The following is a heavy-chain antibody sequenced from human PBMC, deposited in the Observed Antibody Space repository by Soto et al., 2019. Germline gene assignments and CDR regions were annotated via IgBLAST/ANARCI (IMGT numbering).Heavy chain of an antibody. CDR2: ISYDARHK. D-gene: IGHD3-3*01. J-gene: IGHJ6*02. CDR3: ARDNVDQITILGVGRRGMDV. V-gene: IGHV3-30-3*01. CDR1: GFTFSTYT. Sequence: GGSLRLSCAASGFTFSTYTMHWVRQAPGQGLEWLAVISYDARHKHYADSVQGRFTISRDSSKNTLFLQMNSLKAEDTAVYYCARDNVDQITILGVGRRGMDVWGQGTTVTVSS.